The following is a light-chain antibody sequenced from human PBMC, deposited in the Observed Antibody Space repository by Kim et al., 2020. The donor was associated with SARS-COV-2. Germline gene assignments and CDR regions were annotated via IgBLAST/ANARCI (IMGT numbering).Light chain of an antibody. CDR2: GVS. CDR1: QTISRD. Sequence: PGERATLSCRTSQTISRDLAWYQQKPGQAPRLLIYGVSTRATGIPATFTGSGSGTEFTLTISSLQSEDFAVYYCQQYNDWPLTFGGGTKA. J-gene: IGKJ4*01. V-gene: IGKV3-15*01. CDR3: QQYNDWPLT.